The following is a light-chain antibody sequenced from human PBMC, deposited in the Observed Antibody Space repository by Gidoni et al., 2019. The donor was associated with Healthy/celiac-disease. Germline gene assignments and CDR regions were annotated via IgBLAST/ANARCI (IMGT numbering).Light chain of an antibody. J-gene: IGKJ1*01. Sequence: EIVFTQSTGTLSLSPGESANPSCRASQSVSSSYLAGYQQKPGQAPRPLIYGASSRATGIPDRLSGSVSGTDFTLTISRLEPEDLAVYYCQQYGSSPRTFGQGTKVEIK. CDR1: QSVSSSY. CDR2: GAS. CDR3: QQYGSSPRT. V-gene: IGKV3-20*01.